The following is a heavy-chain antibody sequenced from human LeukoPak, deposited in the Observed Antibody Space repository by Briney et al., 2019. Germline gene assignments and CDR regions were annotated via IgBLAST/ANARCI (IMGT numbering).Heavy chain of an antibody. Sequence: GGSLRLSCTASGFTFSSYGMSWVRQAPGKGLEWVSTNSGSGGSTYYADSVQGRFTISRDNSKNTLFLQMHSLRVEDTAVYYCAALPTGYQNFDYWGREPWSPSPQ. J-gene: IGHJ4*02. V-gene: IGHV3-23*01. CDR2: NSGSGGST. D-gene: IGHD3-9*01. CDR1: GFTFSSYG. CDR3: AALPTGYQNFDY.